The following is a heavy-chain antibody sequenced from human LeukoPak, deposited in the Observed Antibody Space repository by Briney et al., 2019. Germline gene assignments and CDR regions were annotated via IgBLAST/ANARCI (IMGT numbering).Heavy chain of an antibody. J-gene: IGHJ4*02. Sequence: PGGSLRLSCAASGFTFSSYAMHWVRQAPQKGLEWVSGTSGSGESTDYADSVKGRFSVSRDNSKNTLYLQMNSLRAEDTAVYYCAKEGVGCSTTSCWNNFDHWGQGTLVTVSS. CDR2: TSGSGEST. CDR3: AKEGVGCSTTSCWNNFDH. D-gene: IGHD2-2*01. CDR1: GFTFSSYA. V-gene: IGHV3-23*01.